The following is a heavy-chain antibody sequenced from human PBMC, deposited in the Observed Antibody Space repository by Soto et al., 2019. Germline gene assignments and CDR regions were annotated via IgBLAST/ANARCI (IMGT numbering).Heavy chain of an antibody. V-gene: IGHV1-8*01. D-gene: IGHD3-9*01. CDR2: INPNSGNT. CDR1: GYIFTNYD. J-gene: IGHJ3*02. Sequence: ASVKVSCKASGYIFTNYDINWVRQATGQGLEYLGWINPNSGNTGYVQKFQGRVTMTRNTSINTAYMELNSLRSEDTAVYYCARETPRGDILTGSYNEYFAFDIWGQ. CDR3: ARETPRGDILTGSYNEYFAFDI.